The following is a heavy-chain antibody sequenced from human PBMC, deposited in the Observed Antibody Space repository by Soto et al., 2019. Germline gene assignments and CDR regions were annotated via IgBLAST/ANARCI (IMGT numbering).Heavy chain of an antibody. CDR1: EFTVSNTY. CDR3: ARDRDTNSWYYY. Sequence: PGGSLRLSCAASEFTVSNTYMSWVRQAPGKGLEWVSLIHSGGSTYYADSVKGRFTISRDNSKNTLYLQMDSLRAEDTAVYYCARDRDTNSWYYYWGQGTRVTVSS. V-gene: IGHV3-66*01. CDR2: IHSGGST. J-gene: IGHJ4*02. D-gene: IGHD6-13*01.